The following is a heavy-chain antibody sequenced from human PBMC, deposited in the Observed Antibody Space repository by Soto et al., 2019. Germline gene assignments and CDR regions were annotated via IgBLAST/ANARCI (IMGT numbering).Heavy chain of an antibody. CDR2: IYHSGST. Sequence: KPSETLSLTCAVSGDSISRGYYWAWIRQPPGKGLEYIGSIYHSGSTNYNPSLKSRVTISVDTSKNQFSLKLSSVTAADTAVYYCARGLRSLAAAGPSPRYYFDYWGQGTLVTVSS. V-gene: IGHV4-38-2*01. CDR3: ARGLRSLAAAGPSPRYYFDY. CDR1: GDSISRGYY. D-gene: IGHD6-13*01. J-gene: IGHJ4*02.